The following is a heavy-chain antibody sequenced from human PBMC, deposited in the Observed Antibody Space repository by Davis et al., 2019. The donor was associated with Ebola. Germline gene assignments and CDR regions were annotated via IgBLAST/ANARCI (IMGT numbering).Heavy chain of an antibody. CDR3: VRDDGDSVEDGWFDP. CDR2: ISSVGST. CDR1: GFTVGSSY. V-gene: IGHV3-66*02. J-gene: IGHJ5*02. D-gene: IGHD4-17*01. Sequence: GESLKISCAASGFTVGSSYMNWVRQAPGKGLEWVSVISSVGSTYYADSVKGRFAISRDKSKNTVYLQMNSLRGEDTAVYYCVRDDGDSVEDGWFDPWGQGTLVTVAS.